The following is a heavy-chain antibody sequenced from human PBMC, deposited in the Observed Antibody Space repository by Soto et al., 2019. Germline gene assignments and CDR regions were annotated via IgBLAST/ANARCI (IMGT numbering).Heavy chain of an antibody. Sequence: GGSLRLSCAASGFTFSSYGMHWVRQAPGKGLEWVAVISYDGSNKYYADSVKGRFTISRDNSKNTLYLQMNSLRAEDTAVYYCAKATSYEDSQYWGQGTLVTVSS. V-gene: IGHV3-30*18. CDR3: AKATSYEDSQY. CDR1: GFTFSSYG. D-gene: IGHD3-3*01. CDR2: ISYDGSNK. J-gene: IGHJ4*02.